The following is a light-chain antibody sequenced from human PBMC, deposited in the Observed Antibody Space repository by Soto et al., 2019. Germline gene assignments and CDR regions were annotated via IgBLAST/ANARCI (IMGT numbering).Light chain of an antibody. CDR1: SSDVGGYNY. Sequence: QSVLTQPPSASGSPGQSVTISCTGTSSDVGGYNYVSWYQQHPGKAPKLMIYEVSKRPSGVPDRFSGSKSGNTASLTVSGLQAEDEADYYCATWDDSVKGWMFGGGTQLTVL. CDR3: ATWDDSVKGWM. V-gene: IGLV2-8*01. J-gene: IGLJ3*02. CDR2: EVS.